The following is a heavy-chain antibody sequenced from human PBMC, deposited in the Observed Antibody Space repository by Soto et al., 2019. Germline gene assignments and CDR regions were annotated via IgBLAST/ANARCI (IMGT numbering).Heavy chain of an antibody. CDR3: ARGRTVSSIGPLLV. J-gene: IGHJ1*01. V-gene: IGHV1-18*01. CDR1: GYNFFDYG. CDR2: VSPKSGNT. D-gene: IGHD1-1*01. Sequence: QIQLVQSGAEVKKPGASVKVSCKASGYNFFDYGVSWVRQAPGQGLDWMGWVSPKSGNTDYARKVQGRVTMTTDISTSTAYMELRGLISDDTGVYYFARGRTVSSIGPLLVWGQGTLVSVSS.